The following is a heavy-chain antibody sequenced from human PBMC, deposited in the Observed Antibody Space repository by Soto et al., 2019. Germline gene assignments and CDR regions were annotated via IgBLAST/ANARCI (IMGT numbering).Heavy chain of an antibody. J-gene: IGHJ5*02. V-gene: IGHV5-51*01. D-gene: IGHD3-9*01. CDR1: GYTFSTYW. CDR2: IYPGDSNT. Sequence: GESLKISCQGSGYTFSTYWIGWGRQVPGKGLEYMGIIYPGDSNTRYSPSFQGRVTISADKSISTAYLQWSSLKASDTAMYYCITGYYTWFDRWGHGTQVTVSS. CDR3: ITGYYTWFDR.